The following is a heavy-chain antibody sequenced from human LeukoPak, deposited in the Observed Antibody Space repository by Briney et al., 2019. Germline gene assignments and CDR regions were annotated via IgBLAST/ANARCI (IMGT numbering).Heavy chain of an antibody. CDR1: GFPLSSYS. V-gene: IGHV3-48*01. CDR3: VRVKGTYFDY. CDR2: ISASGGNI. D-gene: IGHD1-1*01. J-gene: IGHJ4*02. Sequence: PGGSLRLSCEASGFPLSSYSINWVRQAPGKGLEWVSYISASGGNIYYLDSVKGRFTVSRDNARKSLFLQMNNARVEDTAFYYCVRVKGTYFDYWGQGALVTVSS.